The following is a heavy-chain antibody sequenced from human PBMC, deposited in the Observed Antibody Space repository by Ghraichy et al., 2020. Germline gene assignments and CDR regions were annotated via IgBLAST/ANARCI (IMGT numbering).Heavy chain of an antibody. CDR1: GGSFWTTNYY. CDR2: VYYSGTT. D-gene: IGHD3-3*01. Sequence: SETLSLTCTVSGGSFWTTNYYWGWIRQPPGKGLEWIASVYYSGTTYYNSPLKSRATISMDTSKSQFSLRLSSVTAADTAVYFCARESYDLFFFDYWGQGALVTVSS. CDR3: ARESYDLFFFDY. V-gene: IGHV4-39*01. J-gene: IGHJ4*02.